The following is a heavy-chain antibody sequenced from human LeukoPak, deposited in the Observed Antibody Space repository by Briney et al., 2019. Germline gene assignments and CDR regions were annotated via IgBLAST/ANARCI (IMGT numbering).Heavy chain of an antibody. CDR2: IYYSGST. D-gene: IGHD3-10*02. J-gene: IGHJ5*02. V-gene: IGHV4-39*01. CDR3: ASHSSYVSPFRS. Sequence: SETLSLTCTVSGGSTSNTSYYWGWIRQPPGKGLGWIGSIYYSGSTYYNPSLKSRVTISVDTSKNQFSLKLSSVTAADTVVYYCASHSSYVSPFRSWGRGPLVTVSP. CDR1: GGSTSNTSYY.